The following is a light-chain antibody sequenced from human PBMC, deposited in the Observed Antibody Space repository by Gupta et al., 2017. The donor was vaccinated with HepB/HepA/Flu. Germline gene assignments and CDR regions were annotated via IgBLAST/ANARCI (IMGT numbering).Light chain of an antibody. Sequence: DIQMTQSPSTLSASVGDRVTITCRASQSISSWLAWYQQKPGKAPKLLIYKASSVESGVPSRFSGSGSGTEFTLTISSLQPDDFATYYCQQDNSYSQTFGQGTXVEIK. CDR3: QQDNSYSQT. CDR2: KAS. CDR1: QSISSW. V-gene: IGKV1-5*03. J-gene: IGKJ1*01.